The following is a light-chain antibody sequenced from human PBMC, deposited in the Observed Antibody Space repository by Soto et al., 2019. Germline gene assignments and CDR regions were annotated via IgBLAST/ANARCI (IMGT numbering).Light chain of an antibody. CDR1: QSISRW. CDR2: DAY. J-gene: IGKJ1*01. CDR3: QPYNDYSGM. V-gene: IGKV1-5*01. Sequence: DIQMTQSPSTLSASVGERLTITCRASQSISRWLACHQQKPGKARRLLIYDAYNLQRGVTSRFSGSGSGTEFTLTITSLQPEDFATYYCQPYNDYSGMVGQGTKVDIK.